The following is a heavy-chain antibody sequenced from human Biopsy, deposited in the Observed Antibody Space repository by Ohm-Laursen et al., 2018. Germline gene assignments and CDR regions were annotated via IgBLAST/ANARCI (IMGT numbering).Heavy chain of an antibody. CDR3: AREAIGYQLPCDD. Sequence: VSSVTVSCKASTGTFDSYGVTWVRQAPGQGLEWMGRIIPILRTTTYAPKFQGRVTFTADKSSSTAYLELSSLTSEDTAMFYCAREAIGYQLPCDDWGQGTLVTVSS. J-gene: IGHJ4*02. V-gene: IGHV1-69*04. CDR2: IIPILRTT. D-gene: IGHD2-15*01. CDR1: TGTFDSYG.